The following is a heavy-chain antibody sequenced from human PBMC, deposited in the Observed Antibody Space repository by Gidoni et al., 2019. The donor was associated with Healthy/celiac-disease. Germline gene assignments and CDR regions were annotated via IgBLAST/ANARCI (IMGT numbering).Heavy chain of an antibody. CDR2: IYYSGST. J-gene: IGHJ3*02. D-gene: IGHD3-10*01. CDR3: ARERNTLPDYYGSGSYYKGDNDAFDI. Sequence: QLQLQESGPGLVKPSETLSLTCTVSGGSIRSSSYSCGWIRQPPGKGLQWIGSIYYSGSTYYTPTHKSRFTISVDTSKNQFSRKLSSVTAADTAVYYCARERNTLPDYYGSGSYYKGDNDAFDIWGQGTMVTVSS. CDR1: GGSIRSSSYS. V-gene: IGHV4-39*07.